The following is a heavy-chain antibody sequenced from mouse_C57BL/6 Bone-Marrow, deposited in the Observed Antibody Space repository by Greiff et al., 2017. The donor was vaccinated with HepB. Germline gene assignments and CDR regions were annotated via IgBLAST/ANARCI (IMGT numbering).Heavy chain of an antibody. Sequence: QVQLQQSGAELVRPGTSVKVSCKASGYAFTNYLIEWVKQRPGQGLEWIGVINPGSGGTNYNEKFKGKATLTADKSSSTAYMQLSSLTSEDSAVYFCARSPRGRFYGSSLYYFDYWGQGTTLTVSS. CDR3: ARSPRGRFYGSSLYYFDY. CDR2: INPGSGGT. D-gene: IGHD1-1*01. V-gene: IGHV1-54*01. J-gene: IGHJ2*01. CDR1: GYAFTNYL.